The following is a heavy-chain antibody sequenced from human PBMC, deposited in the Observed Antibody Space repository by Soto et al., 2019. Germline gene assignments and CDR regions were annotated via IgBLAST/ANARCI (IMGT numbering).Heavy chain of an antibody. CDR1: GFTFSSYA. V-gene: IGHV3-30-3*01. J-gene: IGHJ4*02. D-gene: IGHD3-10*01. Sequence: LRLSCKASGFTFSSYAMHWVRQAPGKGLEWVAVISYDGSNKYYADSVKGRFTISRDNSKNTLYLQMNSLRAEDTAVYYCARRRGQRLSGPIDYWGQGTLVTVSS. CDR3: ARRRGQRLSGPIDY. CDR2: ISYDGSNK.